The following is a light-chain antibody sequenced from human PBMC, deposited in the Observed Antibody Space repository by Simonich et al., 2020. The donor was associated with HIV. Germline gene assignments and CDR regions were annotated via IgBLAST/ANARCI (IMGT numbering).Light chain of an antibody. CDR1: QSVSRN. CDR3: QHFGRSPWT. J-gene: IGKJ1*01. V-gene: IGKV3-20*01. CDR2: GAS. Sequence: EIVMTQSPATLSVSPGERATLSCRASQSVSRNLAWNQQKPGQAPRLLIYGASTRATGIPDRFSGSGSGTGFTLTISRLEPEDFAVYYCQHFGRSPWTFGQGTKVEIK.